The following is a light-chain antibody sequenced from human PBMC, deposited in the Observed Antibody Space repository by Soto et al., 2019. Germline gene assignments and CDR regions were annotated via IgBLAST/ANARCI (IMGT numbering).Light chain of an antibody. V-gene: IGLV2-11*01. J-gene: IGLJ2*01. Sequence: QSVLTQPRSVSGSPGQSVTISCTGTSGDVAGYNFVSWYQLHPGKAPKLMIYDVTKRPSGVPDRFSGSKSGNTASLSISGLQAEDEAEYYCCSYAGDYPPVVFGGGTKLTVL. CDR1: SGDVAGYNF. CDR2: DVT. CDR3: CSYAGDYPPVV.